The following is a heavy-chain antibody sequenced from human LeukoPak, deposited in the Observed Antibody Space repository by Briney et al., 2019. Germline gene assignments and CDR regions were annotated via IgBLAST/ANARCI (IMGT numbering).Heavy chain of an antibody. Sequence: ASVKVSCKASGYTFTGYYMHGVRQAPGQGLEWMGWINPNSGGTNYAQKFQGRVTMTRDTSISTAYMELSRLRSDDTAVYYCAGSGWYVGYFQHWGQGTLVTVSS. CDR3: AGSGWYVGYFQH. CDR2: INPNSGGT. D-gene: IGHD6-19*01. CDR1: GYTFTGYY. J-gene: IGHJ1*01. V-gene: IGHV1-2*02.